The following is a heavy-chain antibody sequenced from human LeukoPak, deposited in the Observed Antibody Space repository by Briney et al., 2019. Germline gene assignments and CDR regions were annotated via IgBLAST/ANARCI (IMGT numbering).Heavy chain of an antibody. CDR1: GYTFTSYG. CDR2: ISAYNGNT. Sequence: GASVTVSCKASGYTFTSYGISWVRQAPGQGLEWMGWISAYNGNTNYAQKLQGRVTMTTDTSTSTAYMELRSLRSDDTAVYYCARGGIAALVYYYGMDVWGQGTTVTVSS. V-gene: IGHV1-18*01. D-gene: IGHD6-13*01. CDR3: ARGGIAALVYYYGMDV. J-gene: IGHJ6*02.